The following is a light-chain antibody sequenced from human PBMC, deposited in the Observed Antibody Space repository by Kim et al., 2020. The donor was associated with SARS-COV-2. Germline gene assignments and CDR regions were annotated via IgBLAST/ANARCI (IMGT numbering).Light chain of an antibody. V-gene: IGLV6-57*04. Sequence: NFMLTQPHSVSESPGKTVTISCTRSSGSIASNYMQWYQQRPGSAPTTVIYEDNQRPSGVPDRFSGSIDSSSNSASLTISGLKTEDEADYYCQSYDSSNRWVFGGGTQLTVL. J-gene: IGLJ3*02. CDR2: EDN. CDR1: SGSIASNY. CDR3: QSYDSSNRWV.